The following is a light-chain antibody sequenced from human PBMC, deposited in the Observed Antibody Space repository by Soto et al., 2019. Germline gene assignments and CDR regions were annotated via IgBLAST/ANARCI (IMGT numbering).Light chain of an antibody. V-gene: IGKV3D-15*01. CDR2: GAS. CDR3: QQYNKWPPIT. J-gene: IGKJ5*01. CDR1: QSLSRN. Sequence: EIIMTQSPATLSVSPLEIATLSCRASQSLSRNYIAWYQHRPGQAPRLLIYGASSRATGIPARFSGSGSGTEFTLTISSLQSEDFAVYYCQQYNKWPPITFGQGTRLEIK.